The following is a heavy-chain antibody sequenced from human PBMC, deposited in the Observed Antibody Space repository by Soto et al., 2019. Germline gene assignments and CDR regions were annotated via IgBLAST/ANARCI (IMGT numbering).Heavy chain of an antibody. V-gene: IGHV1-58*01. CDR1: GFTFSTSA. D-gene: IGHD3-22*01. Sequence: SVKVSCKASGFTFSTSAVQWVRQARGQRLEWIGWIVIGSGSTNYAQKFQERVTITRDMSTSTAYMELSSLRSDDTAVYYCARSVDITNSGIDTWGQGTTLTVSS. CDR3: ARSVDITNSGIDT. J-gene: IGHJ6*02. CDR2: IVIGSGST.